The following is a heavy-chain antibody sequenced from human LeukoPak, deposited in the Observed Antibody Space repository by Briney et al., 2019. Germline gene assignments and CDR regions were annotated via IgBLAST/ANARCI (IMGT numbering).Heavy chain of an antibody. Sequence: PGGSLRLSCAASGFTFSSYAMSWVRQAPGKGLEWVSAISGSGGSTYYADSVKGRFTVSRDNSKNTLYLQMNSLRAEDTAVYYCAKDGDIVVVVAATPLLAEYFQHWGQGTLVTVSS. D-gene: IGHD2-15*01. CDR2: ISGSGGST. V-gene: IGHV3-23*01. CDR3: AKDGDIVVVVAATPLLAEYFQH. CDR1: GFTFSSYA. J-gene: IGHJ1*01.